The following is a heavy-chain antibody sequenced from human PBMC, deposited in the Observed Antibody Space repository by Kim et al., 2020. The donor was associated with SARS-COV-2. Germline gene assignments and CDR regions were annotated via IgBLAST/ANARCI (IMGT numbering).Heavy chain of an antibody. CDR1: GFTFSSYW. Sequence: GGSLRLSCAASGFTFSSYWMSWVRQAPGKGLEWVANIKQDGSEKYYVDSVKGRFTISRDNAKNSLYLQMNSLRAEDTAVYYCAGRPGLPLSESPLYSKWTAFDIWGQGTMVTVSS. J-gene: IGHJ3*02. D-gene: IGHD2-15*01. CDR2: IKQDGSEK. V-gene: IGHV3-7*01. CDR3: AGRPGLPLSESPLYSKWTAFDI.